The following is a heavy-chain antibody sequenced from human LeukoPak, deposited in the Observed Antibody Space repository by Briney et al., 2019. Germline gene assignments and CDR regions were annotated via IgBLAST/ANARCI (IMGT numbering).Heavy chain of an antibody. J-gene: IGHJ4*02. Sequence: GSLRLSCAASGFTVSSNYMSWVRQAPGKGLEWVSVIYSGGSTYYADSVKGRFTISRDNSKNTLYLQMNSLRAEDTAVYYCARGGDGYNPTFLDYWGQGTLVTVSS. V-gene: IGHV3-53*01. CDR3: ARGGDGYNPTFLDY. D-gene: IGHD5-24*01. CDR2: IYSGGST. CDR1: GFTVSSNY.